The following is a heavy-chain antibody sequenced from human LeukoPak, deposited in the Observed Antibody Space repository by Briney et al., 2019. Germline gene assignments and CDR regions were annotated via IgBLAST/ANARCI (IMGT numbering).Heavy chain of an antibody. CDR3: AKALHYYDSSGFDY. D-gene: IGHD3-22*01. CDR1: GFTFDDYG. CDR2: ISWNSGSI. Sequence: GGSLRLSCAASGFTFDDYGMSWVRQAPGKGLEWVSGISWNSGSIGYADSVKGRFTISRDNAKNSLYLQMNSLRAEDTALYYCAKALHYYDSSGFDYWGQGTLVTVSS. J-gene: IGHJ4*02. V-gene: IGHV3-9*01.